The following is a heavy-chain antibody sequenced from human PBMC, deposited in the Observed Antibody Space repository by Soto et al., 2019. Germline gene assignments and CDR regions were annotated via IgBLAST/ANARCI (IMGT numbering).Heavy chain of an antibody. Sequence: QVHLQESGPGLVKPSGTLSLTCAVSGASISSGSWWSWVRQPPGKGLEWIGEIFHDGSTNSNPSLKSRVTMSVDKSKNYFSLELTSVTAADTALYYCARDEYNDSSDWGQGTLVTVSS. CDR3: ARDEYNDSSD. J-gene: IGHJ4*02. V-gene: IGHV4-4*02. CDR1: GASISSGSW. CDR2: IFHDGST. D-gene: IGHD1-1*01.